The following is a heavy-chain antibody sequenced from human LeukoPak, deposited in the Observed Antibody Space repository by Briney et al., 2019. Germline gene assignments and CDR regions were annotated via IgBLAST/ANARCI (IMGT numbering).Heavy chain of an antibody. D-gene: IGHD2-2*01. V-gene: IGHV3-21*01. Sequence: PGGSLRLSCAASGFTFSSYSINWVRQAPGKGLEWVSSISSNHNCIYYADSVKGRFTISRDNAKNTLYLQMNSLRAEDTAVYYCARFYCSSTSCLEDYWGQGTLVTVSS. CDR1: GFTFSSYS. CDR3: ARFYCSSTSCLEDY. J-gene: IGHJ4*02. CDR2: ISSNHNCI.